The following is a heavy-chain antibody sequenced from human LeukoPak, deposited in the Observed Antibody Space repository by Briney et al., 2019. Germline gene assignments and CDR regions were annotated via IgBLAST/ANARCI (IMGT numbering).Heavy chain of an antibody. Sequence: GGSLRLSCAASGFSFRTYSMNWVRQAPGKGLEWVSSISTASTYIYYADSLRGRFTISRDNAKNSLYLQINSLRAEDTAAYYCARDNSGYDSYFDYWGQGTLVTVSS. CDR3: ARDNSGYDSYFDY. CDR2: ISTASTYI. J-gene: IGHJ4*02. CDR1: GFSFRTYS. V-gene: IGHV3-21*01. D-gene: IGHD5-12*01.